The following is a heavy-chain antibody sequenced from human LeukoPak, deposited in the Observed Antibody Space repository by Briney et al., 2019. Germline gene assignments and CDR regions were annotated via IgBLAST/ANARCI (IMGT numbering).Heavy chain of an antibody. D-gene: IGHD6-13*01. J-gene: IGHJ4*02. CDR3: AREEYSSSWYSPVGY. V-gene: IGHV3-11*01. CDR2: ISSSGSTI. Sequence: PGGSLRLSCAASGFTFSDYYMSWIRQAPGKGLEWVSYISSSGSTIYYADSVKGRFTISRDNAKNSLYLQTNSLRAEDTAVYYCAREEYSSSWYSPVGYWGQGTLVTVSS. CDR1: GFTFSDYY.